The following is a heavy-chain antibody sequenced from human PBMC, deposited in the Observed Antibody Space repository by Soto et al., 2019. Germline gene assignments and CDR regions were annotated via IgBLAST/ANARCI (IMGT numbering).Heavy chain of an antibody. D-gene: IGHD3-3*01. CDR2: ISSSSSYT. J-gene: IGHJ3*02. V-gene: IGHV3-21*05. Sequence: GGSLRLSCAASGFTFSNYGMNWVRQAPGKGLEWVSYISSSSSYTNYADSVKGRFTISRDNAKNSLYLQMNSLRAEDTAVYYCARGLQNDFWSGYYGSCAFDIWGQGTMVTVSS. CDR3: ARGLQNDFWSGYYGSCAFDI. CDR1: GFTFSNYG.